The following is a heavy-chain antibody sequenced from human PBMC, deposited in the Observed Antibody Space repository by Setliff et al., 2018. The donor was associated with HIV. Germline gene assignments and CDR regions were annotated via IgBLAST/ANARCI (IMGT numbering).Heavy chain of an antibody. V-gene: IGHV4-34*01. CDR3: ASTYCGGDCYSRYFQH. CDR2: ITPSGAT. CDR1: GGSVSGHY. J-gene: IGHJ1*01. D-gene: IGHD2-21*02. Sequence: SETLSLTCAVYGGSVSGHYWGLFRQPPGKGLEWIGEITPSGATNYLPSLKSRVTMSVDTSKNQFSLKLSSVTAADTAVYYCASTYCGGDCYSRYFQHWGQGTLVTVSS.